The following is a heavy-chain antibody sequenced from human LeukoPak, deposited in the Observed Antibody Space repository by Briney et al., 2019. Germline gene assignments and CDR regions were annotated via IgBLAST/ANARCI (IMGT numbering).Heavy chain of an antibody. CDR2: IYTIGST. Sequence: SETLSLTCTVSGGSISSYYWSWIRQPAGKGLEWIGRIYTIGSTNYNPSLKSRVTMSVDTSKNQFSLKLYSVTAADTAVYYCARDKGGYKNGGFDFWGQGTLVTVSS. CDR3: ARDKGGYKNGGFDF. J-gene: IGHJ4*02. CDR1: GGSISSYY. D-gene: IGHD5-24*01. V-gene: IGHV4-4*07.